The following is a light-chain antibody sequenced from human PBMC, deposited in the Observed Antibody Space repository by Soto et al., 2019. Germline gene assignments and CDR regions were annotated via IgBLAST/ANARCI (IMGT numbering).Light chain of an antibody. J-gene: IGKJ1*01. CDR2: KAS. CDR1: QSISNW. CDR3: QQYTSYPWT. Sequence: DIQMTQSPSTLSASVGDRVTNTCWASQSISNWLAWYQQKPGKAPKVLIYKASSLGSGVPSRFSGSGSGTEFTRTISSLQPDDFATYHCQQYTSYPWTFGQGTRVEIQ. V-gene: IGKV1-5*03.